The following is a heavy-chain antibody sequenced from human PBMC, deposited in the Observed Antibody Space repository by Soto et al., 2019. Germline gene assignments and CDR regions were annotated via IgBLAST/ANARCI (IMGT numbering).Heavy chain of an antibody. CDR2: ISAYNGNT. D-gene: IGHD4-17*01. V-gene: IGHV1-18*01. CDR3: ARPSGYGTYDYYYGMDV. Sequence: ASVKVSCKASGYTFTSYGISWVRQAPGQGLEWMGWISAYNGNTNYAQKLQGRVTMTTDTSTSTAYMELRSLRSDDTAVYYCARPSGYGTYDYYYGMDVWGQGTTVTVSS. CDR1: GYTFTSYG. J-gene: IGHJ6*02.